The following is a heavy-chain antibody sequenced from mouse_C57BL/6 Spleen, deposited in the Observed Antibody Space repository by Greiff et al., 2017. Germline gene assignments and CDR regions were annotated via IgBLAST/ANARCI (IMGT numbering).Heavy chain of an antibody. CDR3: ARGVQLRPQFDY. CDR2: IYPGDGDT. CDR1: GYAFSSYW. D-gene: IGHD3-2*02. Sequence: QVQLQQSGAELVKPGASVKISCKASGYAFSSYWMNWVKQRPGKGLEWIGQIYPGDGDTNYNGKFKGKATLTADNSSSTAYMQISSLTSEDSAFYCCARGVQLRPQFDYWGQGTTLTVSS. J-gene: IGHJ2*01. V-gene: IGHV1-80*01.